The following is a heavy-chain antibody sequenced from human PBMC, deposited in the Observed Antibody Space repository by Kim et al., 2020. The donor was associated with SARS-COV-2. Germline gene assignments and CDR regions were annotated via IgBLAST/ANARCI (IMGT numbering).Heavy chain of an antibody. V-gene: IGHV3-66*01. D-gene: IGHD2-15*01. CDR1: GFTVSSNY. CDR3: GGGSKPYCSGGSCYRYYY. J-gene: IGHJ6*03. Sequence: GGSLRLSCAASGFTVSSNYMSWVRQAPGKGLEWVSVIYNGGSTYYADSSMGRFTITRDNSTNTLLHQQNSRRAEDTAVYYCGGGSKPYCSGGSCYRYYY. CDR2: IYNGGST.